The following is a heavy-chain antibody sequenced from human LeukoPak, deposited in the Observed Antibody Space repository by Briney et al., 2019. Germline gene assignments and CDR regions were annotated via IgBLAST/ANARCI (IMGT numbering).Heavy chain of an antibody. D-gene: IGHD3-10*01. CDR1: GVSISRDIKW. CDR2: IHHSGSI. Sequence: SETLSLTCTVSGVSISRDIKWWTWVRQPPGKGLEWIGEIHHSGSIHHNPSLNSRVTISVDTSKNQFSLKLSSVTAADTAVYYCASTMVRGAAYGIEEAFDIWGQGTMVTVSS. J-gene: IGHJ3*02. V-gene: IGHV4-4*02. CDR3: ASTMVRGAAYGIEEAFDI.